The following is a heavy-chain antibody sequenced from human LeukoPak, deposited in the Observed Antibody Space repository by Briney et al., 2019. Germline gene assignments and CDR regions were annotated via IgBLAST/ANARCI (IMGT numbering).Heavy chain of an antibody. CDR1: GFTFSSYA. D-gene: IGHD3-10*01. J-gene: IGHJ4*02. CDR2: ISGSGGST. CDR3: AKMRVRGVIITPPDGLDY. Sequence: GGSLRLSCAASGFTFSSYAMSWVRQAPGKGLEWVSAISGSGGSTYYADSVKGRFTISRDNSKNTLHLQMNSLRAEDTAVYYCAKMRVRGVIITPPDGLDYWGQGTLVTVSS. V-gene: IGHV3-23*01.